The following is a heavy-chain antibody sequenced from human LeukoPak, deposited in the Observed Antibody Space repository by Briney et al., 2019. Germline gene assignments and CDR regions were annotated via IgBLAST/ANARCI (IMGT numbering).Heavy chain of an antibody. V-gene: IGHV3-48*03. D-gene: IGHD3-10*01. CDR1: GFTFSSYE. Sequence: GGSLRLSCAASGFTFSSYEMNWVRQAPGKGPEWVSYISSSGRTIYYADSVKGRFNISRDNAKNSVYLQMNSLRAEDTAVYYCVPGGSGSYYRYYFDYWGQGTLVTVSS. CDR3: VPGGSGSYYRYYFDY. J-gene: IGHJ4*02. CDR2: ISSSGRTI.